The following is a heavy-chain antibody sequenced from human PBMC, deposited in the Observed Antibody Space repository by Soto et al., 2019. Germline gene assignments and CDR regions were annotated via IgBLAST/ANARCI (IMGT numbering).Heavy chain of an antibody. CDR2: MYYSGSS. Sequence: SETLSLTCSVSGGSISSGTFWWAWIRRPPGKGLEWIGDMYYSGSSYSSPSLKRRVTLSVDTSKNQLSLKLNSVTAADTAVYYCARHPRDDYNYGGSGIFDYWGQGTLVSVSS. V-gene: IGHV4-39*01. J-gene: IGHJ4*02. CDR3: ARHPRDDYNYGGSGIFDY. CDR1: GGSISSGTFW. D-gene: IGHD4-4*01.